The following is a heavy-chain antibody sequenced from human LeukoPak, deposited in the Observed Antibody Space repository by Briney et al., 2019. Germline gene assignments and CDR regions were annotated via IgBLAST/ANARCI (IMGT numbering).Heavy chain of an antibody. J-gene: IGHJ4*02. CDR3: TRAPHPRCSSSGCYLDY. V-gene: IGHV3-49*04. CDR1: GFTFGDYD. D-gene: IGHD2-2*01. Sequence: PGGALRLSCSTSGFTFGDYDMSWVRQAPGKGLEGVGFIQAKAYGGATEYAASVKGRFSISRDDSQSIANLQMNDLKTEDTAVYYCTRAPHPRCSSSGCYLDYWGQGTLVTVSS. CDR2: IQAKAYGGAT.